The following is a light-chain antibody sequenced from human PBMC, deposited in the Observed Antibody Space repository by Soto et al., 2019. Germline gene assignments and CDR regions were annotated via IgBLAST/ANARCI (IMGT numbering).Light chain of an antibody. J-gene: IGLJ1*01. Sequence: QSVLTQSPSSYGTPGQRVTISCSGSSSNIGTNTVNWYQQLPGTAPKLLIYGDNQRPSGVPDRFSGSKSGTSASLAISGLQSEDEADYYCAAWDDSLNGYVFAAGTKVTVL. CDR1: SSNIGTNT. CDR3: AAWDDSLNGYV. V-gene: IGLV1-44*01. CDR2: GDN.